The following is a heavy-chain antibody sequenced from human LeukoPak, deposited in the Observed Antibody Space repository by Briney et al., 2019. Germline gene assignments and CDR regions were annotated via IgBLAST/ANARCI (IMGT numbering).Heavy chain of an antibody. CDR2: ISAYNGNT. D-gene: IGHD3-3*01. CDR1: GYTFTSYG. J-gene: IGHJ4*02. Sequence: ASVTVSCKASGYTFTSYGISWVRQAPGQGLEWMGWISAYNGNTNYAQKVQGRVTMTTDTSTSTAYMELRSLRSDDTAVYYCARARRLRFLEWTPDFDYWGQGTLVTVSS. V-gene: IGHV1-18*01. CDR3: ARARRLRFLEWTPDFDY.